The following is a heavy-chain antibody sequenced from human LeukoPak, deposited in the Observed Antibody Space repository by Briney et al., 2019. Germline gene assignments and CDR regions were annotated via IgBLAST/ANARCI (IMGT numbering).Heavy chain of an antibody. V-gene: IGHV1-18*01. Sequence: GASVRVSCKASGYAFDYYGITWVRQAPGQGLEWVGWISLNNGNTHYTKYAQKFQGRVTLTADTSTATAYMELRGLRSDDTAVYYCQRVTIFGVVIDFDYWGQGTLVAVSS. CDR3: QRVTIFGVVIDFDY. CDR1: GYAFDYYG. J-gene: IGHJ4*02. D-gene: IGHD3-3*01. CDR2: ISLNNGNT.